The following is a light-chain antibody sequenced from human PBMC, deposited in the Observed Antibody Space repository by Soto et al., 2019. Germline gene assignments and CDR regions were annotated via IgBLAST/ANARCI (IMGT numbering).Light chain of an antibody. CDR1: QSVSYN. CDR2: GAF. J-gene: IGKJ4*01. Sequence: EIVLTQSPATLSVSPGETATLSCRASQSVSYNLAWYQQKPGQGPRLLIYGAFTRATGIPARFSGSGSGTKFTLTISSLQSEDFAVYYCQQYKKWPPLTFGGGTKVEIK. CDR3: QQYKKWPPLT. V-gene: IGKV3-15*01.